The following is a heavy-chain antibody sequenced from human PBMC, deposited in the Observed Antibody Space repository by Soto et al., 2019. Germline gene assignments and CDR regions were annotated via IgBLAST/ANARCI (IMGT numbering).Heavy chain of an antibody. D-gene: IGHD1-7*01. J-gene: IGHJ5*02. V-gene: IGHV5-51*01. Sequence: PGESLKISCKGSGYSFTSYWIGWVRQMPGKGLEWMGIIYPGDSDTRYSPSFQGQVTIPADKSISTAYLQWSSLKASDTAVYYCARDRIYNWNYGFNWFDPWGQGTLVTVSS. CDR1: GYSFTSYW. CDR3: ARDRIYNWNYGFNWFDP. CDR2: IYPGDSDT.